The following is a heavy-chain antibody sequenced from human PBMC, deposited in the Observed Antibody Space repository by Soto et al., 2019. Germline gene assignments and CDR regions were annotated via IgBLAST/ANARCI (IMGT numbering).Heavy chain of an antibody. J-gene: IGHJ6*03. CDR1: GGTFSSYT. V-gene: IGHV1-69*02. CDR3: ARAEVYGVDYYVGV. CDR2: IIPILGIA. Sequence: ASVKVSCKASGGTFSSYTISWVRQAPGQGLEWMGRIIPILGIANYAQKFQGRVTITADKSTSTAYMELSSLRSEDTAVYYCARAEVYGVDYYVGVWGKGTRVTVSS. D-gene: IGHD3-10*01.